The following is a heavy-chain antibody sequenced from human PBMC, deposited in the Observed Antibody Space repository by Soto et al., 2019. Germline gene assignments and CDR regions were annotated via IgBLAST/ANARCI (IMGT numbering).Heavy chain of an antibody. D-gene: IGHD6-19*01. CDR2: IYHSGST. J-gene: IGHJ5*02. CDR3: ARRYPSSGWYNWFAP. CDR1: GGSISSSNW. Sequence: PSETLSLTCAVSGGSISSSNWWSWVRQPPGKGLEWIGEIYHSGSTNYNPSLKSRVTISVDKSKNQFSLKLSSVTAADTAVYYCARRYPSSGWYNWFAPWGQGTMVPVSS. V-gene: IGHV4-4*02.